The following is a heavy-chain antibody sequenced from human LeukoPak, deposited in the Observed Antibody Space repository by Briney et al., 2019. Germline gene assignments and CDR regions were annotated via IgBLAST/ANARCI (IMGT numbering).Heavy chain of an antibody. CDR3: ARLTAAAGYFDY. V-gene: IGHV4-4*07. D-gene: IGHD6-13*01. CDR1: GGSISSYY. J-gene: IGHJ4*02. Sequence: SETLSLTCTVSGGSISSYYGSWIRQPAGKGLEWIGRIYTSGNTEYNPSLKSRATMSVDTSKNQFSLKLSSVTAADTAVYWARLTAAAGYFDYWGPGTLVTVSS. CDR2: IYTSGNT.